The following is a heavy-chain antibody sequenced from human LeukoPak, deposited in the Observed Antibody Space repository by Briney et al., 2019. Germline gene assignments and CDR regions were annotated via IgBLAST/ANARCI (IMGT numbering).Heavy chain of an antibody. J-gene: IGHJ4*02. Sequence: AETLSLTCTVSGGSISSSSYYWGWIRQPPGKGLEWIGSVYYSGSTYYNPSLKSRLSISADTSKNHFSLRLSSVTAADTAVYYCARGFTNSGLIIWGQGTLVIVSS. CDR3: ARGFTNSGLII. V-gene: IGHV4-39*02. D-gene: IGHD5-12*01. CDR1: GGSISSSSYY. CDR2: VYYSGST.